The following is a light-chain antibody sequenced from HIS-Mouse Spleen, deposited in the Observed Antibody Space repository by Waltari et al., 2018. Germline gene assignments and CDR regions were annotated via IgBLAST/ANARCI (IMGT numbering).Light chain of an antibody. CDR1: QSVSSY. CDR3: QQRSNWPLT. J-gene: IGKJ4*01. V-gene: IGKV3-11*01. Sequence: EIVVTQSPATLSLSTGERATLSCRASQSVSSYLAWYQQKPGQAPRLLIYDASNRATGIPARFSGSGSGTDFTLTISSLEPEDFAVYYCQQRSNWPLTFGGGTKVEIK. CDR2: DAS.